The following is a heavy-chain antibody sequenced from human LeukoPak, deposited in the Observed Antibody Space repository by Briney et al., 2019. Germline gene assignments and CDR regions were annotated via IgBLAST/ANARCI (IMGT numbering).Heavy chain of an antibody. J-gene: IGHJ3*02. V-gene: IGHV4-39*01. CDR1: GASINSRDYY. D-gene: IGHD1-26*01. Sequence: SETLSLTCTVSGASINSRDYYWGWIRQPPGQGLEWIGSIYSDGTTYYNPSLKSRVSISADTSKNHFSLWLSSVTAADMAVYYCAKHRGSFFEAFDIWGQGTAVSVSS. CDR2: IYSDGTT. CDR3: AKHRGSFFEAFDI.